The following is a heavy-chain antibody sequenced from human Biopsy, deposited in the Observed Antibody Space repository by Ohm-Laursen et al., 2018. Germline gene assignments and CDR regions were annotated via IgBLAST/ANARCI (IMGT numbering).Heavy chain of an antibody. CDR3: ARVFCTSTTCYGLLDN. V-gene: IGHV1-18*01. CDR1: GYTFTSYE. J-gene: IGHJ4*02. Sequence: GASVKVSCKTSGYTFTSYEINWVRQATGQGLEWMGWISPYNDKTSYPPKLQDRVTMTADTSTNTAHMELRSLRSDDTAVYYCARVFCTSTTCYGLLDNWGQGTVVTVSS. CDR2: ISPYNDKT. D-gene: IGHD2/OR15-2a*01.